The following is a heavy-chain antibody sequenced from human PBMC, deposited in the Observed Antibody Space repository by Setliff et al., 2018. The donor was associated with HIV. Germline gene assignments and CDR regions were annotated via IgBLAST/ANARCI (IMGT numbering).Heavy chain of an antibody. CDR3: ARDRVVGATLDPLDL. J-gene: IGHJ3*01. V-gene: IGHV3-30-3*01. D-gene: IGHD1-26*01. CDR1: GFTFSSYV. Sequence: PGGSLRLSCAAPGFTFSSYVLHWVRQAPGKGLEWVAVMSTGGGIKICADSVKGRFTISRDNSRNTLFLQMNNLRPEDTATYYCARDRVVGATLDPLDLWGQGTMVTVSS. CDR2: MSTGGGIK.